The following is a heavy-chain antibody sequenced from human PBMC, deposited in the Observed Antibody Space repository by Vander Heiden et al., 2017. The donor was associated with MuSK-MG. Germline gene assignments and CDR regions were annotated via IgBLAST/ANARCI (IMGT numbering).Heavy chain of an antibody. J-gene: IGHJ4*02. CDR3: AKTEYSYGRMEGYFDY. CDR2: IYYSGST. Sequence: QVQLQESGPGLVKPSQTLSLTCTVSGGSISSGGYYWSWIRQHPGKGLEWIGYIYYSGSTYYNPYLKSRVTISVDTSKNQFSLKLSSVTAADTAVYYCAKTEYSYGRMEGYFDYWGQGTLVTVSS. V-gene: IGHV4-31*03. D-gene: IGHD5-18*01. CDR1: GGSISSGGYY.